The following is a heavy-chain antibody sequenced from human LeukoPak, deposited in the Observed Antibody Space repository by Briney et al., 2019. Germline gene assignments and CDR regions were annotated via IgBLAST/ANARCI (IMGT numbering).Heavy chain of an antibody. CDR2: ISGSGGST. Sequence: GGSLRLSCAASGFTFSSYAMSWVRQAPGKGLEWVSAISGSGGSTYYADSVKGRFTISRDNSKNTLYLQMNSLRAEDTAVYYCARESGQWLVLYYFDYWGQGTLVTVSS. CDR1: GFTFSSYA. J-gene: IGHJ4*02. D-gene: IGHD6-19*01. V-gene: IGHV3-23*01. CDR3: ARESGQWLVLYYFDY.